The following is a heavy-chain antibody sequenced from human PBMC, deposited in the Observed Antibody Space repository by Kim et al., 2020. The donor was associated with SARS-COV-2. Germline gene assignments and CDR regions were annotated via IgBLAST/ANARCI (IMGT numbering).Heavy chain of an antibody. V-gene: IGHV1-46*01. Sequence: ASVKVSCKASGYTFTSYYMHWVRQAPGQGLEWMGIINPSGGSTSYAQKFQGRVTMTRDTSTSTVYMELSSLRSEDTAVYYCARRGYDFRDAYYYYGMDVWGQGTTVTVSS. D-gene: IGHD5-12*01. CDR1: GYTFTSYY. CDR2: INPSGGST. CDR3: ARRGYDFRDAYYYYGMDV. J-gene: IGHJ6*02.